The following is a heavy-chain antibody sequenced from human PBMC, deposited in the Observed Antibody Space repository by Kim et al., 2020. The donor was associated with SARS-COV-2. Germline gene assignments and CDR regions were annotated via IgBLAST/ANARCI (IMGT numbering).Heavy chain of an antibody. D-gene: IGHD6-19*01. Sequence: GGSLRLSCTASGFTFGDYAMCWFRQAPGKGLEWGGFIRSKAYGGTTEYSASVKGRFTISRDDSKIIAYLQMNSLKTEDTAVYYCTNIAVAGDYNYYYGMDVWGQGTTVTVSS. CDR1: GFTFGDYA. CDR3: TNIAVAGDYNYYYGMDV. CDR2: IRSKAYGGTT. V-gene: IGHV3-49*03. J-gene: IGHJ6*02.